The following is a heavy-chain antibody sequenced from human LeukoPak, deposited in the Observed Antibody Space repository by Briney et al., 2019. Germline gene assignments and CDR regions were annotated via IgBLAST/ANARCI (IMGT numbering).Heavy chain of an antibody. CDR1: GFTFSSYS. D-gene: IGHD6-13*01. CDR2: ISSSSSYI. Sequence: GGSLRLSCAASGFTFSSYSMNWVRQAPGKGLEWVSSISSSSSYIYYADSVKGRFTISRDNAKNSLYLQMDSLRAEDTAVYYCARGDSSSWYYFDYWGQGTLVTVSS. CDR3: ARGDSSSWYYFDY. J-gene: IGHJ4*02. V-gene: IGHV3-21*01.